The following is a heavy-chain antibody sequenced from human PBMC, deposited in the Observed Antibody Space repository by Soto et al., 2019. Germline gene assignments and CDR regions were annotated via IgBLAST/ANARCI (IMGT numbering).Heavy chain of an antibody. CDR2: IKQDGSEK. V-gene: IGHV3-7*01. Sequence: CAASGFTFSSYWMSWVRQAPGKGLEWVANIKQDGSEKYYVDSVKGRFTISRDNAKNSLYLQMNSLRAEDTAVYYCARVGSDYGDYDDYYYYMDVWGKGTTVTVSS. D-gene: IGHD4-17*01. J-gene: IGHJ6*03. CDR3: ARVGSDYGDYDDYYYYMDV. CDR1: GFTFSSYW.